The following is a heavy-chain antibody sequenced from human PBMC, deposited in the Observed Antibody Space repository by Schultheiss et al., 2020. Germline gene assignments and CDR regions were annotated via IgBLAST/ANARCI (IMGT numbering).Heavy chain of an antibody. V-gene: IGHV3-30*03. Sequence: GESLKISCAASGFTFSSYGMHWVRQAPGKGLEWVAVISYDGSNKYYADSVKGRFTISRDNSKNTLYLQMNSLRAEDTAVYYCARGATGYYNYAPFDYWGQGTLVTISS. CDR1: GFTFSSYG. D-gene: IGHD1-26*01. CDR2: ISYDGSNK. J-gene: IGHJ4*02. CDR3: ARGATGYYNYAPFDY.